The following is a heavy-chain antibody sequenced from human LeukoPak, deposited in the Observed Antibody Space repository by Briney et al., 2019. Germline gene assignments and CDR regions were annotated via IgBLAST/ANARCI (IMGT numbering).Heavy chain of an antibody. CDR3: AKDWGDSRGPFDY. J-gene: IGHJ4*02. D-gene: IGHD3-22*01. Sequence: GGSLRLSCAASGFTFITYAMSWVRQAPGKGLEWVSVISGSGGSTYYADSMKGRFTISRDNSKNTMYLQMNSLRAEDTAVYCCAKDWGDSRGPFDYWGQGTLVTVSS. CDR1: GFTFITYA. V-gene: IGHV3-23*01. CDR2: ISGSGGST.